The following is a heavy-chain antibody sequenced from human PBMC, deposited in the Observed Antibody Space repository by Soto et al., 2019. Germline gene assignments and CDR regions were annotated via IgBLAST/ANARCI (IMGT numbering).Heavy chain of an antibody. CDR3: AREGVEQLGRSYYYYMDV. CDR1: GGSISSGDYY. CDR2: IYYSGST. J-gene: IGHJ6*03. V-gene: IGHV4-30-4*02. Sequence: PSETLSLTCTVSGGSISSGDYYWSWIRQPPGKGLEWIGYIYYSGSTYYNPSLKSRVTISVDTSKNQFSLKLSSVTAADTAVYYCAREGVEQLGRSYYYYMDVWGKGTTVTVSS. D-gene: IGHD6-6*01.